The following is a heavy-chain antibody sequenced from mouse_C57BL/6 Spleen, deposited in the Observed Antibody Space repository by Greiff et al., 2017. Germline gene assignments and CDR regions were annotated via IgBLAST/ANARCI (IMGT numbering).Heavy chain of an antibody. CDR2: IYPRSGNT. CDR3: ARSYDYENFDV. CDR1: GYTFTSYG. J-gene: IGHJ1*03. V-gene: IGHV1-81*01. Sequence: QVQLQQSGAELARPGASVKLSCKASGYTFTSYGISWVKQRPGQGLEWIGEIYPRSGNTYYNEKFKGKATLTADKSSSTAYMELRSLTSEDSAVYYCARSYDYENFDVWGTGTTVTVSS. D-gene: IGHD2-4*01.